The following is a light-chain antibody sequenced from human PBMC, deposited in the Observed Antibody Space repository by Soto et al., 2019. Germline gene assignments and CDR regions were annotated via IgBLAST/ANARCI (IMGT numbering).Light chain of an antibody. J-gene: IGLJ1*01. CDR2: EGS. CDR3: CSYAGSSTYV. V-gene: IGLV2-23*01. CDR1: SSDVGSYNL. Sequence: QSVLTQPASVSGSPGQSITISCTGTSSDVGSYNLVSWYQQHPGKAPKLMIYEGSKRPSGVSNRFSGSKSDNTASLTISGLQAEDEADYYCCSYAGSSTYVFGNGTKVTVL.